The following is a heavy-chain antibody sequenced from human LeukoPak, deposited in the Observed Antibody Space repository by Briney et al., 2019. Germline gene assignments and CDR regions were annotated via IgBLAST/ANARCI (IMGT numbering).Heavy chain of an antibody. CDR1: GYSFTDYY. CDR3: ARADFIDAGPYLIGP. V-gene: IGHV1-2*02. Sequence: ASVKVSCKTSGYSFTDYYIHWVRQAPGQGLEWMGWINTKSGRTSSARKFQGRVTMTRDPSITTVYMDMAWLTSDDTAIYSCARADFIDAGPYLIGPWGQGTLVTVSS. CDR2: INTKSGRT. J-gene: IGHJ5*02. D-gene: IGHD3-3*01.